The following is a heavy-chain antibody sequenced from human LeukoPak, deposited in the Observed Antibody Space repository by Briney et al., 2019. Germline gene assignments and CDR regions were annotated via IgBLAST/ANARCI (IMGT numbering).Heavy chain of an antibody. CDR1: GFTFSSYA. Sequence: GGSLRLSCAASGFTFSSYAMSWVRQAPGKGLEWVSAISGSGDSTYYADSVKGRFTISRDNSKNTLYLQMNSLRAEDTAVYYCAHHYDFWSGYLKNDYWGQGTLVTVSS. V-gene: IGHV3-23*01. J-gene: IGHJ4*02. CDR2: ISGSGDST. CDR3: AHHYDFWSGYLKNDY. D-gene: IGHD3-3*01.